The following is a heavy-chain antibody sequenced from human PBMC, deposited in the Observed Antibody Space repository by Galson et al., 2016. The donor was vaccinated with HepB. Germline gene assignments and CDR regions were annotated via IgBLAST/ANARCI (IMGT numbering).Heavy chain of an antibody. CDR3: ARMANGADSD. Sequence: SLRLSCAGSGFSFSDHYMDWVRQAPGKGLEWVGRISNKRNNYINAYAASVIGRFTISRDDSRNSVDLQMNTLKTEDTAVYYCARMANGADSDWGQGTLVTVSS. D-gene: IGHD2-8*01. J-gene: IGHJ4*02. V-gene: IGHV3-72*01. CDR2: ISNKRNNYIN. CDR1: GFSFSDHY.